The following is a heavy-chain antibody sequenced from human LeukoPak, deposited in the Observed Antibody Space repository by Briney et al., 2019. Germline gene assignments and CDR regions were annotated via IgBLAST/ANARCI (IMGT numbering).Heavy chain of an antibody. D-gene: IGHD1-14*01. V-gene: IGHV4-38-2*02. J-gene: IGHJ4*02. Sequence: SQTLSLTCTVSVYSISSGYYWGWIRQPPGKGLEWIGSIHHSGITYYNPSLKSRVTISVDTSKNQSSLRVDSVTAADTAVYYCARDLYDDNRCFDFWGQGTLVTVSS. CDR1: VYSISSGYY. CDR2: IHHSGIT. CDR3: ARDLYDDNRCFDF.